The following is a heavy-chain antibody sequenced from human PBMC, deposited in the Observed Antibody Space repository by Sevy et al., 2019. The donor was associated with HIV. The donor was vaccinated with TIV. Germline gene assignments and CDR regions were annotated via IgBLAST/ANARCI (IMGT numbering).Heavy chain of an antibody. CDR3: VELGYYGSEHGMDV. V-gene: IGHV3-43*01. J-gene: IGHJ6*02. D-gene: IGHD3-10*01. CDR2: ISWDGGSK. CDR1: GFTFNDYT. Sequence: GGSLRLSCAASGFTFNDYTMHWVRQAPGKGLEWVSLISWDGGSKYYADSVKGRFTISRDNSRNSLYLQMNSLRTEETALYYCVELGYYGSEHGMDVWGQGTTVTVSS.